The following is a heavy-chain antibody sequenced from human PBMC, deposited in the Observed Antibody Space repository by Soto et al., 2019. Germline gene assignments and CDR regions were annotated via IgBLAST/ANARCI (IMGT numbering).Heavy chain of an antibody. CDR2: IYYTGNS. CDR1: GGSITTNGHY. Sequence: QVQLQESGPELVKPSQTLSLTCSVSGGSITTNGHYWTWIRQHPGQGLEWIAYIYYTGNSYLNPSLKSRLSISVDTSKNQFSLELRSVTAADPAVYYCAREQWGFDSWGQGTLVTVSS. CDR3: AREQWGFDS. D-gene: IGHD6-19*01. V-gene: IGHV4-31*03. J-gene: IGHJ4*02.